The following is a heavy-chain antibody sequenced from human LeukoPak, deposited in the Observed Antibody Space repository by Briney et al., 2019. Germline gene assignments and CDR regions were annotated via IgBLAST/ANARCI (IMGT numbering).Heavy chain of an antibody. V-gene: IGHV3-30-3*01. D-gene: IGHD3-10*01. CDR1: GFTFSTYA. CDR3: ARGEFTYYYGSESYYNWAYYYYGMDV. CDR2: ISYDGNNK. Sequence: GGSLRLSCAASGFTFSTYAMHWVRQAPGKGLEWVTVISYDGNNKYYADSVKGRFTISRDNAKNSLYLQMNSLRAEDTAVYYCARGEFTYYYGSESYYNWAYYYYGMDVWGQGTTVTVSS. J-gene: IGHJ6*02.